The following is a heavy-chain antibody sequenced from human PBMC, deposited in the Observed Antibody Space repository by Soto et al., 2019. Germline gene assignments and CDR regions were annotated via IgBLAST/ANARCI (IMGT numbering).Heavy chain of an antibody. V-gene: IGHV1-3*01. Sequence: ASVKVSCKASGYTFTSYAMHWVRQAPGQRLEWMGWINAGNGNTKYSQKFQGRVTITRDTSAITAYMELSSLRSEDTAVYYCARDSMITFGGPQINWFDPWGQGTLVTVSS. CDR2: INAGNGNT. CDR1: GYTFTSYA. CDR3: ARDSMITFGGPQINWFDP. J-gene: IGHJ5*02. D-gene: IGHD3-16*01.